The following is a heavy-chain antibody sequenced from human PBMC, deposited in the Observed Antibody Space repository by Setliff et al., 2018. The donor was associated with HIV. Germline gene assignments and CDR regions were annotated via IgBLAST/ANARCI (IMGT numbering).Heavy chain of an antibody. D-gene: IGHD3-16*02. Sequence: PSETLSLTCTVSGDSISSYYWSWIRQPPGKGLEWIGYIYTSGITDYNPSLKSRVTISGDTSKNQFSLKLSSVTAADTAVYYCARGYPVSYYYYMDVWGKGTTVTVSS. V-gene: IGHV4-4*08. J-gene: IGHJ6*03. CDR2: IYTSGIT. CDR1: GDSISSYY. CDR3: ARGYPVSYYYYMDV.